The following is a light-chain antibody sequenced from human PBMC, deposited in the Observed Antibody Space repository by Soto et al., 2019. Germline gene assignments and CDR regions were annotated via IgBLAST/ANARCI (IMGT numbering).Light chain of an antibody. CDR1: SGGVAGNY. CDR3: PSYDSTVGI. J-gene: IGLJ2*01. CDR2: EDN. Sequence: NFMLTQPHSVSESPGKTVTISCTRSSGGVAGNYVQWYQQRPGSAPTIVIYEDNQRPSGVPDRFSGFIDSSSNSASLTISGLGPGDEADYSCPSYDSTVGIFGGGPKLTVL. V-gene: IGLV6-57*04.